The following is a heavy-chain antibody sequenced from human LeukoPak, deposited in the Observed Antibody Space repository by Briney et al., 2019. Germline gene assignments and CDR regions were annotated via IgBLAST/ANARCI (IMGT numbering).Heavy chain of an antibody. Sequence: PSETLSLTCTVSGGSISTHYWSWIRQPPGKGLEWIGYIYYSGSTNYSPFLKSRVTISVDTSKNQFSLKLTSVTAADTAVYYCARGHGREWVQDYWGQGILVTVSS. D-gene: IGHD5-24*01. CDR3: ARGHGREWVQDY. CDR2: IYYSGST. V-gene: IGHV4-59*11. J-gene: IGHJ4*02. CDR1: GGSISTHY.